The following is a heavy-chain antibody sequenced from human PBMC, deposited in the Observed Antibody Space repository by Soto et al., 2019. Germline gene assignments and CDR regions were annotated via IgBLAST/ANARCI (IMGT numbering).Heavy chain of an antibody. D-gene: IGHD2-15*01. V-gene: IGHV4-59*01. CDR2: IYYSGST. J-gene: IGHJ4*02. CDR3: ARVVAYCSGGSCYSYFDY. CDR1: GGSISSYY. Sequence: SETLSLTCTVSGGSISSYYWSWIRQLPGKGLEWIGYIYYSGSTNYNPSLKSRVTISVDTSKNQFSLKLSSVTAADTAVYYCARVVAYCSGGSCYSYFDYWGQGTLVTVSS.